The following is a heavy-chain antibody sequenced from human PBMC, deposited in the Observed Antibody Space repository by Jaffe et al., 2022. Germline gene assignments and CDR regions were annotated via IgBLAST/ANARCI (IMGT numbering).Heavy chain of an antibody. J-gene: IGHJ4*02. D-gene: IGHD3-16*02. CDR1: GFTFSSYW. V-gene: IGHV3-7*01. CDR2: IKQDGSEK. CDR3: ATLGVHLGELSSYFDY. Sequence: EVQLVESGGGLVQPGGSLRLSCAASGFTFSSYWMSWVRQAPGKGLEWVANIKQDGSEKYYVDSVKGRFTISRDNAKNSLYLQMNSLRAEDTAVYYCATLGVHLGELSSYFDYWGQGTLVTVSS.